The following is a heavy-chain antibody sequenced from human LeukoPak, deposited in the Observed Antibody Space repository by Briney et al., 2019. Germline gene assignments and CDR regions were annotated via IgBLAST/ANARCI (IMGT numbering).Heavy chain of an antibody. CDR3: ARDQWLLRGGDHDAFDI. CDR2: IFHSGTT. D-gene: IGHD6-19*01. CDR1: GGSISSTHW. J-gene: IGHJ3*02. V-gene: IGHV4-4*02. Sequence: SETLSLTCAVSGGSISSTHWWNWVRQPPGKGLEWIGEIFHSGTTNYNPSLKSRVTISIDKSKNQFSLKLRSVTVADTAVYYCARDQWLLRGGDHDAFDIWGQGTMVTVSS.